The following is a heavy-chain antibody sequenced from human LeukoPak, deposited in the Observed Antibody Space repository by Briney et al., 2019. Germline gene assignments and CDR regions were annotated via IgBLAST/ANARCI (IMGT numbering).Heavy chain of an antibody. D-gene: IGHD3-22*01. CDR2: IYYSGTT. CDR3: VRPRDSSAWFSFDY. CDR1: GGSISTYY. V-gene: IGHV4-59*08. Sequence: PSETLSLTCTVSGGSISTYYWSWIRQPPGKALEWIGYIYYSGTTNYNPSLKSRVSISLDTSKNQFFLKVSSVTAADTAVYYCVRPRDSSAWFSFDYWGQGVLVTVSS. J-gene: IGHJ4*02.